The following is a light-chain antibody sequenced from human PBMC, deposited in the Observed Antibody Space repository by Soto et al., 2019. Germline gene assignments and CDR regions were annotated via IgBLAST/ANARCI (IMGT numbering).Light chain of an antibody. V-gene: IGLV1-40*01. J-gene: IGLJ1*01. Sequence: QSALTQPPSVSGAPGQRVTIACTGTGSNLGTGFDVHWYRQFPGRAPKLLLSGTSHRPSGVPDRFSGSKSGTSASLATTGLQADDEADYYCQTSHSGLIGLIFGTGTKLTVL. CDR2: GTS. CDR1: GSNLGTGFD. CDR3: QTSHSGLIGLI.